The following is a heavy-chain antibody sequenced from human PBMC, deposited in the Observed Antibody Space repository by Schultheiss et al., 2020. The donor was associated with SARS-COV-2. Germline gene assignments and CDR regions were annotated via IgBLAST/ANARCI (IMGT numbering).Heavy chain of an antibody. D-gene: IGHD2-15*01. J-gene: IGHJ4*02. Sequence: GGSLRLSCAASGFTFSNAWMSWVRQAPGKGLEWVGRIKSKTDGGTTDYAAPVKGRFTISRDDSKNTLYLQMNSLKTEDTAVYYCTTGIVVVVAATRFDYWGQGTLVTVSS. CDR3: TTGIVVVVAATRFDY. CDR2: IKSKTDGGTT. V-gene: IGHV3-15*01. CDR1: GFTFSNAW.